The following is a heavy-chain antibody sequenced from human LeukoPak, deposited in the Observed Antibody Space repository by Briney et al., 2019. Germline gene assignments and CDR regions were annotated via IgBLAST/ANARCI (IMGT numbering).Heavy chain of an antibody. CDR1: GGSISSGGYY. Sequence: SQTLSLTCTVSGGSISSGGYYWSWLRQQAGKGLEWIGYIYYGGSTYYNPSLKSRVTISVDTSKNQFSLKLSSVTAADTAVYYCARLDYDSSGYYPVRLYYFDYWGQGTLVTVSS. V-gene: IGHV4-31*03. D-gene: IGHD3-22*01. CDR2: IYYGGST. CDR3: ARLDYDSSGYYPVRLYYFDY. J-gene: IGHJ4*02.